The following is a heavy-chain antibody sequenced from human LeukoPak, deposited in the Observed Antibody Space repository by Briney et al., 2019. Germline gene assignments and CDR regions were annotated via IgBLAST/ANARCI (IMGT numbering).Heavy chain of an antibody. D-gene: IGHD3-22*01. CDR1: GGSISSSSYY. J-gene: IGHJ4*02. V-gene: IGHV4-39*07. CDR3: ARGLEDSSGYYYDY. CDR2: IYYSGST. Sequence: PSETLSLTCTVSGGSISSSSYYWGWIRQPPGKGLEWIGSIYYSGSTYYNPSLKSRVTISVDTSKNQFSLKLSSVTAADTAVYYCARGLEDSSGYYYDYWGQGTLVTVSS.